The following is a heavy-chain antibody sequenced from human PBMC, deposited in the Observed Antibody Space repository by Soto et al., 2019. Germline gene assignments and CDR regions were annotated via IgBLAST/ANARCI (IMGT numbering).Heavy chain of an antibody. Sequence: QVQLQESGPGLVKPSETLSLTCAVSSGSISNYFWGWIRQLPGKGLEWIGYIYHSGATPTYNPSLRSRVAISVDTSKNQFFLTLHSVTAADTAVYYCARYSSASCNPAYCFDYWGQGTLVTVSS. D-gene: IGHD2-2*01. CDR3: ARYSSASCNPAYCFDY. CDR1: SGSISNYF. J-gene: IGHJ4*02. V-gene: IGHV4-59*01. CDR2: IYHSGATP.